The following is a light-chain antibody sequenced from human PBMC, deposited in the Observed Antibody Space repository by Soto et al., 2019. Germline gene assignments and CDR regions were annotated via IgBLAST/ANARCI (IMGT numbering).Light chain of an antibody. CDR1: QSLSVSY. V-gene: IGKV3-20*01. CDR2: GTS. J-gene: IGKJ1*01. CDR3: QQFCGYPQT. Sequence: EIVLTQSPGTLSLSPGDRATLSCRASQSLSVSYMAWYQQRPGQAPMLLIYGTSTRAAGVPDRFSGSGSGTDFTLAISSLEPEDFAVYYCQQFCGYPQTFGQGTKVEI.